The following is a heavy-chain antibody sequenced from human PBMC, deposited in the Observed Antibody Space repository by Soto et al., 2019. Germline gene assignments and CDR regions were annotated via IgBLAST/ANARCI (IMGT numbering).Heavy chain of an antibody. CDR2: IKHDGNSK. V-gene: IGHV3-30-3*01. D-gene: IGHD1-26*01. CDR1: GFTFSSYA. Sequence: QVPLVESGGDVVQPGRSLRVSCAASGFTFSSYAMHWVRQAPGKGLEWVAVIKHDGNSKYYADSVKGRFTVTRDNFKDTLSLQMNSLRVEDTAVYYCAKDRSGSYTFDYWGQGTLVTVSS. CDR3: AKDRSGSYTFDY. J-gene: IGHJ4*02.